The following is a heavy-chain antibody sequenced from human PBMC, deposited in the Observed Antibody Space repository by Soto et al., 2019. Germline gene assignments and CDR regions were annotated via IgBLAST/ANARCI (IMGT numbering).Heavy chain of an antibody. CDR2: IYYSGST. CDR1: GGSISSYY. Sequence: SETLFLTCTVSGGSISSYYWSWIRQPPGKGLEWIGYIYYSGSTNYNPSLKSRVTISVDTSKNQFSLKLSSVTAADTAVYYCARGQAAAGPARNWFDPWGQGTLVTVSS. D-gene: IGHD6-13*01. CDR3: ARGQAAAGPARNWFDP. V-gene: IGHV4-59*01. J-gene: IGHJ5*02.